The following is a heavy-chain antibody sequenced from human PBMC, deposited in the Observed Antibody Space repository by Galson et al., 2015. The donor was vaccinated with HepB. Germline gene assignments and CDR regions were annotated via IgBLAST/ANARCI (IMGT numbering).Heavy chain of an antibody. CDR2: ISPDSTYI. D-gene: IGHD6-13*01. V-gene: IGHV3-21*01. CDR3: ARYYRAHSNSWLDY. J-gene: IGHJ4*02. CDR1: GFTFSSYS. Sequence: SLRLSCAASGFTFSSYSMSWVRQAPGKGLEWVSSISPDSTYIFYADSAKGRFTISRDNAKNSLYLQMNSLRAEDTAVYYCARYYRAHSNSWLDYWGQGTLVTVSS.